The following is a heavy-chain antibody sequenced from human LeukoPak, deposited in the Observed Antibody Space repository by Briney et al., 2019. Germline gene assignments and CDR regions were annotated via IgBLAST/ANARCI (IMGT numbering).Heavy chain of an antibody. J-gene: IGHJ4*02. CDR2: ISSSGSTI. Sequence: PGGSLRLSCAASGFTFSSYEMNWVRQAPGKGLEWVSYISSSGSTIYYADSVKGRFTISRDNAKNSLYLQMSSLRAEDTAVYYCAREFSGSNYGFPFDYWGQGTLVTVSS. V-gene: IGHV3-48*03. CDR3: AREFSGSNYGFPFDY. D-gene: IGHD1-26*01. CDR1: GFTFSSYE.